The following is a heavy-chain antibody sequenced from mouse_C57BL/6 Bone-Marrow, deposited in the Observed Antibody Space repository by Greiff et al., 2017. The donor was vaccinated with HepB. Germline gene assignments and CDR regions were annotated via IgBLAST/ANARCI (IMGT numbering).Heavy chain of an antibody. D-gene: IGHD2-5*01. CDR2: IRSKSSNYAT. J-gene: IGHJ4*01. V-gene: IGHV10-3*01. CDR3: VRDRPNSNYEDYAMDY. CDR1: GFTFNTYA. Sequence: DVHLVESGGGLVQPKGSLKLSCAASGFTFNTYAMHWVRQAPGKGLEWVARIRSKSSNYATYYADSVKDRFTISRDDSQSMLYLQMNNLKTEDTAMYYCVRDRPNSNYEDYAMDYWGQGTSVTVSS.